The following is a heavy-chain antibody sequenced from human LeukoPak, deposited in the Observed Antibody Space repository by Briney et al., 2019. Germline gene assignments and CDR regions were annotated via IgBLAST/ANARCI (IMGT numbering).Heavy chain of an antibody. Sequence: SETLSLTCTVSGVSISAIPYYWGWIRKPPGKGLEWIGSVYYPGTTYYNPSLKTRVTISVDPSKSQFSLKLTSVTAADTAVYFCARSHFYGSGVDSWGQGTLVTVSS. V-gene: IGHV4-39*01. CDR1: GVSISAIPYY. CDR2: VYYPGTT. D-gene: IGHD3-10*01. J-gene: IGHJ5*01. CDR3: ARSHFYGSGVDS.